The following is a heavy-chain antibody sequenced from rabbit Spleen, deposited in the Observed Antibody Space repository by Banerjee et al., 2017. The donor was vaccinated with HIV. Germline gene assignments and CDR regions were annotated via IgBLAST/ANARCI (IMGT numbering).Heavy chain of an antibody. Sequence: QEQLVESGGGLVQPGGSLTLSCKASGFDFSDYGLSWVRQAPGKGLEWIGCIGTGSGSTYYASWAKGRFTISRTSSTTATLQMTSLTVADTATYFCARDSGTSFSSYGMDLWGPGTLVTVS. D-gene: IGHD8-1*01. CDR1: GFDFSDYG. CDR3: ARDSGTSFSSYGMDL. V-gene: IGHV1S45*01. CDR2: IGTGSGST. J-gene: IGHJ6*01.